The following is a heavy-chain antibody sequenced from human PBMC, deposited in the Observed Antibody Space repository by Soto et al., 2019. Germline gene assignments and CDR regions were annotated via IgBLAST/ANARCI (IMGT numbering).Heavy chain of an antibody. CDR1: EFTFSSYS. CDR2: ISSSTSTI. J-gene: IGHJ6*03. D-gene: IGHD3-10*01. CDR3: ARVHTPTGGYYMDV. V-gene: IGHV3-48*01. Sequence: GGSLRLSCAASEFTFSSYSMSWVRQVPGKGLEWVSYISSSTSTIYYADSVKGRFTISRDNVKNSLYLQMDSLRAEDTAVYYCARVHTPTGGYYMDVWGKGTTVTVSS.